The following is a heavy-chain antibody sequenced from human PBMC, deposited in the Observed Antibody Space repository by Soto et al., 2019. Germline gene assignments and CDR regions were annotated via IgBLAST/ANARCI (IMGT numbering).Heavy chain of an antibody. CDR3: ARMSQKPYCSGGSCYPSNWFDP. CDR1: GGSISSSSYY. Sequence: QLQLQESGPGLVKPSETLSLTCTVSGGSISSSSYYWGWIRQPPGKGLEWIGSIYYSGSTYYNPSLKSRVTISVDTSKNQFSLKLSSVTAADTAVYYCARMSQKPYCSGGSCYPSNWFDPWGQGTLVTVSS. D-gene: IGHD2-15*01. CDR2: IYYSGST. J-gene: IGHJ5*02. V-gene: IGHV4-39*01.